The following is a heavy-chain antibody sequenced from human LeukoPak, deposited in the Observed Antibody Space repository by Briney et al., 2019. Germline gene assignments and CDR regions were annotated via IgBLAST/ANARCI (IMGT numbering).Heavy chain of an antibody. CDR1: GDSVSSNSAA. CDR3: AKGTLTYGSGSYFKT. J-gene: IGHJ4*02. CDR2: TYYRSKWYN. V-gene: IGHV6-1*01. Sequence: SQTLSLTCAISGDSVSSNSAAWNWIRQSPSRGLEWLGRTYYRSKWYNDYAVSVKSRITINPDTSKNQFSLQLTSVTAADTAMYYCAKGTLTYGSGSYFKTWGQGTLVTVSS. D-gene: IGHD3-10*01.